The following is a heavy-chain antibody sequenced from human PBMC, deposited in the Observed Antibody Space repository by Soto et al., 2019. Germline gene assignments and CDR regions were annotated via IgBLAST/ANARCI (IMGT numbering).Heavy chain of an antibody. CDR1: GYTFSSRG. CDR2: ISPHNAKT. CDR3: VREAGDYVWYFDL. V-gene: IGHV1-18*01. D-gene: IGHD4-17*01. J-gene: IGHJ2*01. Sequence: QAQLVQPGPEVKETGASAKVSCKDSGYTFSSRGIYWVRQAPGQGLERMGWISPHNAKTHYAQSLQGRVTLTTDTSTSTVYRDLRSLRSDDTAVYYCVREAGDYVWYFDLWGRGTPVTVAS.